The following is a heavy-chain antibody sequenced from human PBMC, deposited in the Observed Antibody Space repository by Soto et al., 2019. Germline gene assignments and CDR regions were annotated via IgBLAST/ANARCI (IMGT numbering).Heavy chain of an antibody. V-gene: IGHV1-3*01. J-gene: IGHJ6*02. CDR1: GYTFSSNA. CDR3: AKRGGVVSAPYYHYGLDV. Sequence: ASVKVSCKASGYTFSSNAMHWVRQAPGQRLEWMGWISPGNGDTKYSPKFQGRVTITRDTSASTAYMELSSLTSEDTAVYYCAKRGGVVSAPYYHYGLDVWGQGTPVTVS. D-gene: IGHD2-21*01. CDR2: ISPGNGDT.